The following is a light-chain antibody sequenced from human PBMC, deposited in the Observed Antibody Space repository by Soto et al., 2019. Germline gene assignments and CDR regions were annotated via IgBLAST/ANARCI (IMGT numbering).Light chain of an antibody. CDR2: GSS. J-gene: IGKJ1*01. CDR1: QSVSSN. Sequence: EIVMTQSPATLSVSPGERATLSCRASQSVSSNLAWYQQKPGQAPRLLIYGSSTRATGIPARCSGSGSGTAFMLTIGSLQNEDFAVCYCQRYYYWPSWTFGQGTKVEIK. V-gene: IGKV3-15*01. CDR3: QRYYYWPSWT.